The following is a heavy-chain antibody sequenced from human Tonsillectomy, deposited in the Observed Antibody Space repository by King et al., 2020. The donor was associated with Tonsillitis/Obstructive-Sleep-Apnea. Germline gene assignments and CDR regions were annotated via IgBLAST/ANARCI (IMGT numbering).Heavy chain of an antibody. CDR2: IYYSGGT. CDR1: GGSISSYY. CDR3: ARDLGIAAAGRVNWFDP. J-gene: IGHJ5*02. Sequence: VQLQESGPGLVKPSETLSLTCTVSGGSISSYYWSWIRQPPGKGLEWIGYIYYSGGTNYNPSLKSRVTISVDTSKNQSSLKLSSVTAADTAVYYCARDLGIAAAGRVNWFDPWGQGTLVTVSS. D-gene: IGHD6-13*01. V-gene: IGHV4-59*01.